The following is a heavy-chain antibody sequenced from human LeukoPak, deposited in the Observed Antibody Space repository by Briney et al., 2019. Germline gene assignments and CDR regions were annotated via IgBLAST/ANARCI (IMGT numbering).Heavy chain of an antibody. J-gene: IGHJ4*02. Sequence: GGSLRLSCAASGFTFSGSAMYWARQASGKGLEWVGHIRSKTNSYATIYAASVKGRFTISRDDSKNTAYLQMNSLKTEDTAVYYCTRLHLGWGQGTLVTVSS. V-gene: IGHV3-73*01. CDR3: TRLHLG. CDR2: IRSKTNSYAT. D-gene: IGHD1-26*01. CDR1: GFTFSGSA.